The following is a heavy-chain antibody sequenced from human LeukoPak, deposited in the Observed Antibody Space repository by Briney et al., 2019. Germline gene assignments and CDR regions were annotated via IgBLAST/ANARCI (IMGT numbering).Heavy chain of an antibody. Sequence: GGSLRLSCAASGFTSSSYWMSWVRQAPGKGLEWVANINQDGSEKYYVDSVKGRFTISRDDAKNSVYLHMNSLRAEDTAVYYCARVKESRDWSNGPNWFDPWGQGTLVTVSS. V-gene: IGHV3-7*01. D-gene: IGHD2-21*01. CDR1: GFTSSSYW. CDR3: ARVKESRDWSNGPNWFDP. CDR2: INQDGSEK. J-gene: IGHJ5*02.